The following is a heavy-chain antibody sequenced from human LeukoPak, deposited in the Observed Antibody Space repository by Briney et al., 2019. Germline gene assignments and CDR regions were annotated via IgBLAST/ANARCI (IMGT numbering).Heavy chain of an antibody. CDR1: GGSFSGYY. D-gene: IGHD2-15*01. CDR3: ARSDIVVVVADTLRYDSSGYYDY. CDR2: INHSGST. V-gene: IGHV4-34*01. Sequence: SETLTLTCAASGGSFSGYYMSWVRQPPGKGLEWIAEINHSGSTNYNPSLKSRVTISVDTSKNQCSLKLSSVTAADTAVYYCARSDIVVVVADTLRYDSSGYYDYWGQGTLVTVSS. J-gene: IGHJ4*02.